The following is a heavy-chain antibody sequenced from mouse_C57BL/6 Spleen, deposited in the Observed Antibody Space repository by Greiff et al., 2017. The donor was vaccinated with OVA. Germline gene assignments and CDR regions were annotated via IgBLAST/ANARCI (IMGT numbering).Heavy chain of an antibody. J-gene: IGHJ2*01. CDR3: ARKEIYDGYYGY. D-gene: IGHD2-3*01. CDR1: GYTFTSYW. V-gene: IGHV1-69*01. Sequence: QVQLQQPGAELVMPGASVKLSCKASGYTFTSYWMHWVKQRPGQGLEWIGEIDPSDSYTNYNQKFKGKSTLTVDKSSSTAYMQLSSLTSEDSAVYYCARKEIYDGYYGYWGQGTTLTVSS. CDR2: IDPSDSYT.